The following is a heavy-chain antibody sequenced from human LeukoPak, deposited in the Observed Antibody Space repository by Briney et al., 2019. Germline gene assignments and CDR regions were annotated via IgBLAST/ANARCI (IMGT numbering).Heavy chain of an antibody. CDR2: IYSGGST. CDR3: ARDQYYDSSGYYY. D-gene: IGHD3-22*01. Sequence: GGSLRLSCAASGFTVSSNYMSWVRQAPGKGLEWVSVIYSGGSTYYADSVKGRFTISRDNSKNTLYLQMNSLRAEDTAVYYCARDQYYDSSGYYYWGQGTLVTVSS. CDR1: GFTVSSNY. J-gene: IGHJ4*02. V-gene: IGHV3-66*01.